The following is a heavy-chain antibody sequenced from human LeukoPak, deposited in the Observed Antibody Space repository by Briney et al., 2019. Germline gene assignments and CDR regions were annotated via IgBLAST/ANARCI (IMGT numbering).Heavy chain of an antibody. CDR2: ITGSGGST. Sequence: GGSLRLSCAASGFTFSSNTMSWVRQAPGKGLEWVSAITGSGGSTYYADSVKGRFTISRDNSKNTLYLQMNSLRAEDTAVYYCAKANYYDSSGYYENLNYWGQGTLVTVSS. CDR3: AKANYYDSSGYYENLNY. CDR1: GFTFSSNT. D-gene: IGHD3-22*01. J-gene: IGHJ4*02. V-gene: IGHV3-23*01.